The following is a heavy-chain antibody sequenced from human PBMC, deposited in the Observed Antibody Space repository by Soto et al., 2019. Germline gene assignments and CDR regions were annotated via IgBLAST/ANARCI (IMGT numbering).Heavy chain of an antibody. D-gene: IGHD3-22*01. CDR2: MNPKSSNT. CDR3: ARDILMGRSGLKY. V-gene: IGHV1-8*01. CDR1: GYPFTSYD. Sequence: ASVKVSCKASGYPFTSYDINWVRQATGQGHEWMGWMNPKSSNTGYAQKFQGRVTMTRNTSISTAYMELSSLRSEDTAVYYCARDILMGRSGLKYWGQGTLVTVSS. J-gene: IGHJ4*02.